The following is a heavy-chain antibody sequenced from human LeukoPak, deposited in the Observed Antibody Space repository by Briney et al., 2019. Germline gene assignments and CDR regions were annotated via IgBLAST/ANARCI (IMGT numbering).Heavy chain of an antibody. V-gene: IGHV1-24*01. CDR3: ATVPRRIPPAFDI. CDR1: GYTLTELS. D-gene: IGHD2-21*01. J-gene: IGHJ3*02. Sequence: ASVTVSCKVSGYTLTELSMHWVRQAPGKGLEWMGGFDPEDGETIYAQKFQGRVTMTEDTSTEKAYMELRSLRSEGTAVYYCATVPRRIPPAFDIWGQGTMVTVSS. CDR2: FDPEDGET.